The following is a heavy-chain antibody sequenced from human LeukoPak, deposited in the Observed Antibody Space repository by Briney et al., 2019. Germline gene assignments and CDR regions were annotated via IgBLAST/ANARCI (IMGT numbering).Heavy chain of an antibody. CDR3: ARDGPRGTPDYYGMDV. J-gene: IGHJ6*02. V-gene: IGHV3-7*01. D-gene: IGHD1-1*01. Sequence: LTGGSLRLSCAASGFTFSSYWMSWVRQAPGKGLEWVANIKQDGSEKYYVDSVKGQFTISRDNAKNSQNLQMNSLRAEDTAVYYCARDGPRGTPDYYGMDVWGQGTTVTVSS. CDR1: GFTFSSYW. CDR2: IKQDGSEK.